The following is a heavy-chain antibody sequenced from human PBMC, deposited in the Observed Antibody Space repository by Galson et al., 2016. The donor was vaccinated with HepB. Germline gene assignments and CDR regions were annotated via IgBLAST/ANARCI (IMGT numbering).Heavy chain of an antibody. CDR1: GGSLSGYY. CDR3: ARRKHRRFVTKTIDALDV. CDR2: IHYGGSS. D-gene: IGHD2/OR15-2a*01. Sequence: SETLSLTCAVYGGSLSGYYWTWIRQPPGKGLEWMGEIHYGGSSNYNPSLKTRVTLSLDMSTSQFSLNLRSVTAADSATYYCARRKHRRFVTKTIDALDVWGHGSMVTASS. J-gene: IGHJ3*01. V-gene: IGHV4-34*01.